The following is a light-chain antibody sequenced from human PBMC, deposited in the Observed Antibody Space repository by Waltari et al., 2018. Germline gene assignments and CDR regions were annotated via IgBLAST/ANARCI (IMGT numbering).Light chain of an antibody. CDR1: QSVGRSY. CDR2: GAS. J-gene: IGKJ1*01. CDR3: QQYGSSPLA. V-gene: IGKV3-20*01. Sequence: EIVLTQSPGTLSLSPGERATLSCRASQSVGRSYLAWDQQKPGQAPRHLIYGASGRATGIPDRCSGSGSGTDFTLTISRLEPEDFALYFCQQYGSSPLAFGQGTKVEIK.